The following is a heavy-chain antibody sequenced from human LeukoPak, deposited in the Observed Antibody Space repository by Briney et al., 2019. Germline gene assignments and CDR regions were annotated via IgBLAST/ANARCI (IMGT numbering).Heavy chain of an antibody. CDR3: ARVHSSGWYLDY. D-gene: IGHD6-19*01. Sequence: ASVKVSCKASGYTFTSYDFNWVRQATGQGLEWMGWMNPNSGNTGYAQKFQGRVTITRNTSISTAYMELSSLRSEDTAVYCCARVHSSGWYLDYWGQGTLVTVSS. V-gene: IGHV1-8*03. J-gene: IGHJ4*02. CDR1: GYTFTSYD. CDR2: MNPNSGNT.